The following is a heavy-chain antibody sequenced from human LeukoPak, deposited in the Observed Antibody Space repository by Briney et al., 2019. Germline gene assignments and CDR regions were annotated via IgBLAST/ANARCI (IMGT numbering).Heavy chain of an antibody. J-gene: IGHJ4*02. CDR2: INHSGST. CDR1: GGSFSGYY. Sequence: SETLSLTCAVYGGSFSGYYWSWIRQPPGKGLEWIGEINHSGSTNYNPSLKSRVTISVDTSKNQFSLKLSSVAAADTAVYYCARAGRITGTTALFDYWGQGTLVTVSS. V-gene: IGHV4-34*01. CDR3: ARAGRITGTTALFDY. D-gene: IGHD1-20*01.